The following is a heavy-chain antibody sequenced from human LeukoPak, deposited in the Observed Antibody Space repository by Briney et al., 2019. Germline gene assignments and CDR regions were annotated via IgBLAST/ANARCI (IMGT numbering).Heavy chain of an antibody. D-gene: IGHD5-24*01. J-gene: IGHJ4*02. CDR1: GYTFTSYW. Sequence: GESLKISCKGSGYTFTSYWIGWVRQMPGKDLEWMGIIYPGDSETRYSPSFQGQVTISVDKSISTAYLQWSSLKASDIAMYYCARQATIDYFDYWGQGTLVTVSS. CDR2: IYPGDSET. CDR3: ARQATIDYFDY. V-gene: IGHV5-51*01.